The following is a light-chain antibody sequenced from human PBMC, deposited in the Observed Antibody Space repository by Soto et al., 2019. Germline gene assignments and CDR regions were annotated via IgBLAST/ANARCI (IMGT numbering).Light chain of an antibody. CDR2: EVT. CDR3: SSYAGSRYV. CDR1: SSDVGGYNY. V-gene: IGLV2-8*01. J-gene: IGLJ1*01. Sequence: QSVLTQPPSASGSPGQSVTISCTGTSSDVGGYNYVSWYQQHPGKAPKLMIYEVTKRPSGVPDRFSGSKSGNTASLTVSGLQAEDEADYYCSSYAGSRYVLGTGTKVTVL.